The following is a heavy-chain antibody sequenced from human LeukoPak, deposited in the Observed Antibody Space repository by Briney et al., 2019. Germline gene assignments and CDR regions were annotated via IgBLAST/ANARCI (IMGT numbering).Heavy chain of an antibody. CDR1: GFTFSSYG. CDR3: ARDFDGETYFDY. V-gene: IGHV3-30*02. J-gene: IGHJ4*02. CDR2: IRYDGSNK. D-gene: IGHD4-17*01. Sequence: GGSLRLSCAASGFTFSSYGMHWVRQAPGKGLEWVAFIRYDGSNKYYADSVKGRFTISRDNSKNTLYLQMNSLRAEDTAVYYCARDFDGETYFDYWGQGTLVTVSS.